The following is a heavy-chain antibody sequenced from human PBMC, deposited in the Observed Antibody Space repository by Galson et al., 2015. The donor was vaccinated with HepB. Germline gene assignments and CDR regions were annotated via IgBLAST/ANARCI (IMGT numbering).Heavy chain of an antibody. J-gene: IGHJ4*02. D-gene: IGHD2-2*01. V-gene: IGHV1-69*13. Sequence: SVKVSCKASGGTFSSYAISWVRQAPGQGLEWMGGIIPIFGTANYAQKFQGRVTITADESTSTAYMELSSLRSEDTAVYYCARERYCSSTSCIPFFDYWGQGTLVTVSS. CDR2: IIPIFGTA. CDR1: GGTFSSYA. CDR3: ARERYCSSTSCIPFFDY.